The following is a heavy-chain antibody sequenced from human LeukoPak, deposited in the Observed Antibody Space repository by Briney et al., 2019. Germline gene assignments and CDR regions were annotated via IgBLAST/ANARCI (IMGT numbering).Heavy chain of an antibody. Sequence: GGSLRLSCAASGFPLSSYSINWVRQAPGKGLEWVSFISSSGSAIYYVDSVKGRFTVSRDNAKNSLFLQMNSPRAEDTAVYYCVRVKGSYFDYWGQGALVTVSS. J-gene: IGHJ4*02. D-gene: IGHD2-15*01. V-gene: IGHV3-48*01. CDR1: GFPLSSYS. CDR2: ISSSGSAI. CDR3: VRVKGSYFDY.